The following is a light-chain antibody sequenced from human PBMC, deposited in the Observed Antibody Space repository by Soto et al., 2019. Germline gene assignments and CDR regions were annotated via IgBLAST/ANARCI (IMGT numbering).Light chain of an antibody. CDR2: DAS. V-gene: IGKV3-11*01. J-gene: IGKJ4*01. Sequence: EIVLTQSPSTLSFSQVERATLSCRASQSINRHLAWYRQKPGQAPRLLIYDASNRATGIPARFSGSGSGTDFTLTISSLEPEDFGVYYCLQRSNWPPVTFGGGTKVDIK. CDR3: LQRSNWPPVT. CDR1: QSINRH.